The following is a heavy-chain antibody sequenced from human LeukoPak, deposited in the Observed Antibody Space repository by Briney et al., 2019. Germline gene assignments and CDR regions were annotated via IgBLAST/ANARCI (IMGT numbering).Heavy chain of an antibody. CDR1: GYPFTTYE. V-gene: IGHV1-8*01. Sequence: GASVKVSRKASGYPFTTYEINWVRQASGQGLEWIGRINTKLGNTDYAQKFQGRVAITRNTSTSTAYMELSSLRSEDTAVYYCARDGTYFYSYFMDVWGQGTTVIVSS. CDR2: INTKLGNT. CDR3: ARDGTYFYSYFMDV. D-gene: IGHD1-26*01. J-gene: IGHJ6*03.